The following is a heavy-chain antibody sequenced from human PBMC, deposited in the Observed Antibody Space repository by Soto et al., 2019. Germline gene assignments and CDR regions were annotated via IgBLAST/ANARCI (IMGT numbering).Heavy chain of an antibody. D-gene: IGHD2-2*01. CDR3: GGDPSPRGPAGGTPYYYAIDV. CDR1: GYDFTAYD. Sequence: ASVKVSCKASGYDFTAYDTNWVRQASGQGLEWMGWMNPINGAAGSARRFQGRVSMTRNTATGTAYLELSSLRSDDTAVYYCGGDPSPRGPAGGTPYYYAIDVWGQGTTVTV. V-gene: IGHV1-8*02. J-gene: IGHJ6*02. CDR2: MNPINGAA.